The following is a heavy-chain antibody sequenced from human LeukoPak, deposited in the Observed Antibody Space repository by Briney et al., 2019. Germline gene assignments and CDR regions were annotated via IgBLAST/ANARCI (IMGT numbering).Heavy chain of an antibody. D-gene: IGHD5-24*01. CDR3: ARSRDGYNYLDY. Sequence: SVKVSCKASGGTFSSYAISWVRQAPGQGLEWMGGIIPIFGTANYAQKLQGRVTITTDESTSTAYMELSSLRSEDTAVYYCARSRDGYNYLDYWGQGTLVTVSS. V-gene: IGHV1-69*05. CDR1: GGTFSSYA. J-gene: IGHJ4*02. CDR2: IIPIFGTA.